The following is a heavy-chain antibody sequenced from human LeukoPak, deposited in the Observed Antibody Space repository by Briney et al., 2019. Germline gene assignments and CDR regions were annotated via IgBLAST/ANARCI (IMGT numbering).Heavy chain of an antibody. CDR1: GGSISSYY. D-gene: IGHD6-13*01. V-gene: IGHV4-59*01. J-gene: IGHJ3*02. CDR2: IYYSGST. Sequence: PSETLSLTCTVSGGSISSYYWSWIRQPPGKGLEWIGYIYYSGSTNYNPSLKSRVTISVDTSKNQFSLKLSSVTAADTAVYYCARDQGYSSSWYLDDAFDIWGQGTMVTVSS. CDR3: ARDQGYSSSWYLDDAFDI.